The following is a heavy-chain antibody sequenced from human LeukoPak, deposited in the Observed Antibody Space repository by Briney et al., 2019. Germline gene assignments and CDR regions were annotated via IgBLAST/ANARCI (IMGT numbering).Heavy chain of an antibody. CDR3: ARVPSGAARYYYDYKDD. D-gene: IGHD2-15*01. V-gene: IGHV1-69*13. CDR2: IIPIFGTA. CDR1: GGTFSSYA. J-gene: IGHJ6*03. Sequence: SVKVSCKASGGTFSSYAISWVRQAPGQGLEWMGGIIPIFGTANYAQKFQGRVTITADESTSTAYMGLSSLRSEDTAVYYCARVPSGAARYYYDYKDDWGKGTTVTVSS.